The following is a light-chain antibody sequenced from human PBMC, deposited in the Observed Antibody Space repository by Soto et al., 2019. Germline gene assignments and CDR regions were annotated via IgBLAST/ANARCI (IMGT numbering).Light chain of an antibody. J-gene: IGKJ4*01. CDR2: GAS. V-gene: IGKV3-15*01. CDR1: QSVSGN. CDR3: QQRSNLLT. Sequence: EIVMTQSPATLSVSPGERATLSCRASQSVSGNLAWYQQKPGQAPRLLIYGASTRATGIPARFSGSGSGTDFTLTISSLEPEDFAVYYCQQRSNLLTFGGGTKVEIK.